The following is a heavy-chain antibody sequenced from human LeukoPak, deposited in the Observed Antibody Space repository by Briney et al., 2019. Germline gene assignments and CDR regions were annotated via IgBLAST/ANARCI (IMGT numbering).Heavy chain of an antibody. D-gene: IGHD4-23*01. CDR2: IYTSGST. J-gene: IGHJ5*02. CDR3: ARVPHGGQPWFDP. Sequence: PSETLSLTCAVYGGSFSGYYWSWIRQPPGKGLEWIGRIYTSGSTSYNPSLKSRVTMSVDTSKMQFSLKLSSVTAADTAVYYCARVPHGGQPWFDPWGQGTLVTVSS. CDR1: GGSFSGYY. V-gene: IGHV4-59*10.